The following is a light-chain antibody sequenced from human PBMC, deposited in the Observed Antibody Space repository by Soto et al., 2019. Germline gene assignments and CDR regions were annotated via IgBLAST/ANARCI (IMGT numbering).Light chain of an antibody. J-gene: IGKJ4*01. CDR3: QQCSISPLT. Sequence: EIVLTQSPGTLSLSPGERATLSCRASQSVPKEYLAWYQHKPGQAPRLLIHDASSRATGIPDRFSGSGSGTDFTLTISRLEPEDFSVYYCQQCSISPLTFGGRTKMEIK. CDR2: DAS. V-gene: IGKV3-20*01. CDR1: QSVPKEY.